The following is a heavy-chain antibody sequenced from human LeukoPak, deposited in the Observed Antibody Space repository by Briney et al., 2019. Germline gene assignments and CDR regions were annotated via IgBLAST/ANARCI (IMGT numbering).Heavy chain of an antibody. CDR2: ISGSGGST. V-gene: IGHV3-23*01. Sequence: PGRSLRFSCAASGFTFSSYAMSWVRQAPGKGLEWVSAISGSGGSTYYADSVKGRFTISRDNSKNTLYLQMNSLRAEDTAVYYCARVRSPVVVIAMYYFDYWGQGTLVTVSS. CDR1: GFTFSSYA. CDR3: ARVRSPVVVIAMYYFDY. D-gene: IGHD2-21*01. J-gene: IGHJ4*02.